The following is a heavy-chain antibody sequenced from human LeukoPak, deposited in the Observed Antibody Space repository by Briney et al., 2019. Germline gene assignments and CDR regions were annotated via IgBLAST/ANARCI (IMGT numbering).Heavy chain of an antibody. D-gene: IGHD3-22*01. J-gene: IGHJ4*02. CDR1: GFTFDDYA. Sequence: GRSLRLSCAASGFTFDDYAMHWVRQAPGKGLEWVSGISWNSGSIGYADSVKGRFTISRDNAKNSLYLQMNSLRAEDTALYYCAIGPDSRGYYLPGYWGQGTLVTVSS. CDR3: AIGPDSRGYYLPGY. CDR2: ISWNSGSI. V-gene: IGHV3-9*01.